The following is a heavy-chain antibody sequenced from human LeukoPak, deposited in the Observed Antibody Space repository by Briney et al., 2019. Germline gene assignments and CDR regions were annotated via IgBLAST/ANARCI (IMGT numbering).Heavy chain of an antibody. Sequence: SETLSLTCAVYGGSFSGYYWSWIRQPPGKGLEWIGEINHSGSTNYNPSLKSRVTISVDTSKNQFSLKLRSVTAADTAVYYCARDHCRGGSCYEDYWGQGTLVTVPS. CDR1: GGSFSGYY. CDR3: ARDHCRGGSCYEDY. CDR2: INHSGST. D-gene: IGHD2-15*01. J-gene: IGHJ4*02. V-gene: IGHV4-34*01.